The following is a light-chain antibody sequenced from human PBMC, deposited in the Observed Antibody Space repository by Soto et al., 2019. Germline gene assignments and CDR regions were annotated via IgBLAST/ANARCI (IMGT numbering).Light chain of an antibody. V-gene: IGKV3-20*01. CDR1: QSVSSNY. CDR3: QQCGSSPRYT. J-gene: IGKJ2*01. Sequence: EIVLTQCPGTLSLSPGERATLSCRASQSVSSNYLAWYQQRPGQAPRLLIYGASSRATGIPDRFSGSGSGTDFTLTISRLEPEDFAVYYCQQCGSSPRYTFGQGTKVDIK. CDR2: GAS.